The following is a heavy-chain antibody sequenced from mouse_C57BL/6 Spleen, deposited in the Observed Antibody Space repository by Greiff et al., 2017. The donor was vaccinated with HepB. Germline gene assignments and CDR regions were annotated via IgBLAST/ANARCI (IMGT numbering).Heavy chain of an antibody. Sequence: QVHVKQPGTELVKPGASVKLSCKASGYTFTSYWMHWVKQRPGQGLEWIGNINPSNGGTNYNEKFKSKATLTVDKSSSTAYMQLSSLTSEDSAVYYCARLYSNLYYAMDYWGQGTSVTVSS. V-gene: IGHV1-53*01. CDR2: INPSNGGT. CDR1: GYTFTSYW. CDR3: ARLYSNLYYAMDY. J-gene: IGHJ4*01. D-gene: IGHD2-5*01.